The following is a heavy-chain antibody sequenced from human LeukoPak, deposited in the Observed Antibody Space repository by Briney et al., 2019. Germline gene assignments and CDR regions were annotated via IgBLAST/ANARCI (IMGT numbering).Heavy chain of an antibody. CDR1: GYSFITYW. CDR3: ARHYDILTGYFTLDY. V-gene: IGHV5-51*01. D-gene: IGHD3-9*01. J-gene: IGHJ4*02. Sequence: GESLKISCKSSGYSFITYWIGWVRQMPGNGLEWMGIIYPGDSDTRYSPSFQGQVTISADKSISTAYLQWSSLKASDTAMYYCARHYDILTGYFTLDYWGQGTLVTVSS. CDR2: IYPGDSDT.